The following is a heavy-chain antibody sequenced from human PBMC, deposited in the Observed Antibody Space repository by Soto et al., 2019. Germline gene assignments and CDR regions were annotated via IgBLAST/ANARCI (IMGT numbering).Heavy chain of an antibody. V-gene: IGHV1-18*04. CDR2: ISVYTGNT. Sequence: ASVKVSCKGSGYTFTSYGINWVRQAPGQGLEWMGWISVYTGNTNYAQNLQGRVTMTTDTSTSTAYMELRSLRSDDTAVYYCARDDFYCSSTNRLYYFDYWGQGTPVTVSS. J-gene: IGHJ4*02. CDR3: ARDDFYCSSTNRLYYFDY. D-gene: IGHD2-2*01. CDR1: GYTFTSYG.